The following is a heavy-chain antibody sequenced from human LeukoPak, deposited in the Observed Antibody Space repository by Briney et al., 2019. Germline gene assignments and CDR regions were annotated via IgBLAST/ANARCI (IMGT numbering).Heavy chain of an antibody. CDR1: GFTFSSYE. CDR2: ISSSGSTI. J-gene: IGHJ6*04. Sequence: GGSLRLSCAASGFTFSSYEMNWVRQAPGKGLEWVSYISSSGSTIYYADSVKGRFTISRDNAKNSLYLQMNSLRAEDTAVYYCARLMVPAAHSYYYYGMDVWGKGTTVTVSS. V-gene: IGHV3-48*03. CDR3: ARLMVPAAHSYYYYGMDV. D-gene: IGHD2-2*01.